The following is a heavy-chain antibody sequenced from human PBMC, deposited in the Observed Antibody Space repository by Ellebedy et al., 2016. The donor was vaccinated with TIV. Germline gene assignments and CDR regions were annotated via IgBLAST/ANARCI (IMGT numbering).Heavy chain of an antibody. CDR3: VKGWCSGHCYGLGD. Sequence: LSLTSXASGFTFGDYAMHWVRPTPGKGLEWISGISWNSGNTAHADSMKGRFSVFRDNAERLMYLQMSSLRVEDTATYYCVKGWCSGHCYGLGDWGRGTLVTV. CDR1: GFTFGDYA. CDR2: ISWNSGNT. V-gene: IGHV3-9*01. D-gene: IGHD2-21*02. J-gene: IGHJ4*02.